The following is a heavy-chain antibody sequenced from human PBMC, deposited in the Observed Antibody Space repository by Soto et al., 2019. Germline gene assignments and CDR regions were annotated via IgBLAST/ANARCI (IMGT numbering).Heavy chain of an antibody. D-gene: IGHD5-18*01. Sequence: ASETLSLTCTVSGGSISSYYWSWIRQPPGKGLEWIGYIYYSGSTNYNPSLKSRVTISVDTSKNQFSLKLSSVTAADTAVYYCAAFSGGYSYGRRAFDIWGQGTMVNVSS. J-gene: IGHJ3*02. CDR1: GGSISSYY. CDR2: IYYSGST. CDR3: AAFSGGYSYGRRAFDI. V-gene: IGHV4-59*01.